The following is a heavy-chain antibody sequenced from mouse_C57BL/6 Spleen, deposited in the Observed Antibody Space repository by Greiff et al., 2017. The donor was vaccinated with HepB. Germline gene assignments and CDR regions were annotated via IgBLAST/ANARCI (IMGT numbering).Heavy chain of an antibody. Sequence: EVMLVESGGGLVKPGGSLKLSCAASGFTFSSYTMSWVRQTPEKRLEWVATISGGGGNTYYPDSVKGRFTISRDNAKNTLYLQMSSLRSEDTALYYCARQGSYYGSIYAMDYWGQGTSVTVSS. CDR3: ARQGSYYGSIYAMDY. D-gene: IGHD1-1*01. CDR2: ISGGGGNT. J-gene: IGHJ4*01. CDR1: GFTFSSYT. V-gene: IGHV5-9*01.